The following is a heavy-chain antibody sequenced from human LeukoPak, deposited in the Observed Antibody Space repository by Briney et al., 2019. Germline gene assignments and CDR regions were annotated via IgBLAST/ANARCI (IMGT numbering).Heavy chain of an antibody. V-gene: IGHV4-59*01. J-gene: IGHJ4*02. D-gene: IGHD5-24*01. CDR2: IYYSGST. CDR1: GGSISSYY. CDR3: ASQRWLQLGYYLDY. Sequence: SETLSLTCTVSGGSISSYYWSWLRQPPGKGLEWLGYIYYSGSTNYNPSLKSRVTISVDTSKNQFSLKLSSVTAADTAVYYCASQRWLQLGYYLDYWGQGTLVTVSS.